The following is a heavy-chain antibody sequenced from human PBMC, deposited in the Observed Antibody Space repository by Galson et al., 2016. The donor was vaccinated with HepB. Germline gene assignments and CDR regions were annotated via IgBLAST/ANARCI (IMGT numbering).Heavy chain of an antibody. D-gene: IGHD3-16*01. CDR1: GYDFDNYG. CDR3: ARDYEGVPIYFDS. J-gene: IGHJ4*02. Sequence: SVKVSCKASGYDFDNYGISWVRQAPGQGLEWMGWISGFNGDTNSAQKLQGRVNMTLDASTRIAYMELRSLKVDDTAVYYCARDYEGVPIYFDSWGQGTLVTVSS. V-gene: IGHV1-18*01. CDR2: ISGFNGDT.